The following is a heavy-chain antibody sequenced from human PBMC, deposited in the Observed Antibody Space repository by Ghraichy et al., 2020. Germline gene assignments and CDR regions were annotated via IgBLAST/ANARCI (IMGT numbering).Heavy chain of an antibody. CDR2: FNPKTGDT. Sequence: SVKVSCEASGYTLTDYYIHWLRLAPGQGLEWLGWFNPKTGDTNYEQNFQARVSMTRDTSVQTAFMELSSLKSEDAAVYYCARGAAAVPLGYYYTIDVWGPGTTVSVSS. V-gene: IGHV1-2*02. D-gene: IGHD6-25*01. CDR3: ARGAAAVPLGYYYTIDV. CDR1: GYTLTDYY. J-gene: IGHJ6*02.